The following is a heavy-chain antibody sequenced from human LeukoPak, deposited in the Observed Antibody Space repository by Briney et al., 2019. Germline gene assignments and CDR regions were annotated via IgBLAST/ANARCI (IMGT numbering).Heavy chain of an antibody. CDR2: ISRSSSTI. CDR3: ARIRTRVNPYNY. D-gene: IGHD4-17*01. Sequence: PGGSLRLSCAGSGFTFSSYYMIWVRQAPGKGLEWVSYISRSSSTIYYADSVKGRFTISRDNAKNSLYLQMNSLRDEDTAVYYCARIRTRVNPYNYWGQGTLVTVSS. CDR1: GFTFSSYY. V-gene: IGHV3-48*02. J-gene: IGHJ4*02.